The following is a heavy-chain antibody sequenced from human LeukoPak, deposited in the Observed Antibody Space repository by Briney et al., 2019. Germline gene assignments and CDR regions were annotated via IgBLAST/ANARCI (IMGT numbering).Heavy chain of an antibody. V-gene: IGHV1-69*13. J-gene: IGHJ4*02. CDR2: IIPIFGTA. CDR1: GGTFSSYA. CDR3: ASPIAAAGTSQGLNDY. D-gene: IGHD6-13*01. Sequence: SVKVSCKASGGTFSSYAISWVRQAPGQGLEWMGGIIPIFGTANYAQKFQGRVTITADESTSTAYMELSSLRSEDTAVYYCASPIAAAGTSQGLNDYWGQGTLVTVSS.